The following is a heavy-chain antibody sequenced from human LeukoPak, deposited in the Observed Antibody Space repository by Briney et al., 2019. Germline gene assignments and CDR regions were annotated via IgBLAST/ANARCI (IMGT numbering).Heavy chain of an antibody. CDR1: GFTVSSDY. V-gene: IGHV3-53*01. D-gene: IGHD6-19*01. J-gene: IGHJ4*02. Sequence: GGSLRLSCAASGFTVSSDYMSWVRQAPGKGLEWVSVIYSGGSTYYADSVKGRFTISRDSSKNTLYLQMNSLRAEDTAVYYCARFTTVAGLDYWGQGTLVTVSS. CDR3: ARFTTVAGLDY. CDR2: IYSGGST.